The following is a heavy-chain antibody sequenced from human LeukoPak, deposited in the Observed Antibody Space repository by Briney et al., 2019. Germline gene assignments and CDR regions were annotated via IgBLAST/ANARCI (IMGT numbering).Heavy chain of an antibody. V-gene: IGHV1-69*05. CDR2: IIPIFGTA. J-gene: IGHJ3*02. CDR1: GGTLSSYA. CDR3: AGGYYDSSGYFLHVNAFDI. Sequence: SVKVSCKASGGTLSSYAISWVRQAPGQGLEWMGRIIPIFGTANYAQKFQGRVTITTDESTSTAYMELSSLRSEDTAVYYCAGGYYDSSGYFLHVNAFDIWGQGTMVTVSS. D-gene: IGHD3-22*01.